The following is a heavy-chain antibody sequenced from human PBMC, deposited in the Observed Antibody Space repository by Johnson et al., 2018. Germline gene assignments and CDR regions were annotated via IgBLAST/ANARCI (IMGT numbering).Heavy chain of an antibody. CDR3: WRDLTTVTTNSEYFQP. V-gene: IGHV3-21*01. CDR2: ISTSSSYI. D-gene: IGHD4-17*01. J-gene: IGHJ1*01. Sequence: VQLVESGGGLVKPGGSLRLTCAASGFIFGTYSMNWVRQAPGKGLEWVSSISTSSSYINYADSVKGRFTISRDNAKNSLYLQMNSLRAEDTAVYYCWRDLTTVTTNSEYFQPWGQGTLVTVSS. CDR1: GFIFGTYS.